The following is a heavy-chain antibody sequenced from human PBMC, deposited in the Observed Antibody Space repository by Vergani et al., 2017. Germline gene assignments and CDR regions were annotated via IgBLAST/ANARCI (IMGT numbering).Heavy chain of an antibody. D-gene: IGHD5-12*01. CDR2: IYYSGST. CDR3: ARSLGGYVNAFDI. J-gene: IGHJ3*02. V-gene: IGHV4-39*01. CDR1: GGSISSSSYY. Sequence: QLQLQESGPGLVKPSETLSLTCTVSGGSISSSSYYWGWIRQPPGKGLEWIGSIYYSGSTYYNPSLKSRVTISVDTSKNQFSLKLSSVTAADTAVYYCARSLGGYVNAFDIWGQGTMVTVSS.